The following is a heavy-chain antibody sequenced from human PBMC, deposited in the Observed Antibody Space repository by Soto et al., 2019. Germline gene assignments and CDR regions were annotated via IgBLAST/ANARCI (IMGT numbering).Heavy chain of an antibody. Sequence: QVQLVESGGGVVQPGRSLRLSCAASGFTFSRYAMHWVRQAPGKGLEWVAVISHDGSNNYYADSVKGRFTISRDNYKNTLYIQMNIRRADDTAVYYGARDWGRSSLYWYFDLWGRGTLITVYS. CDR1: GFTFSRYA. CDR2: ISHDGSNN. D-gene: IGHD1-26*01. J-gene: IGHJ2*01. V-gene: IGHV3-30-3*01. CDR3: ARDWGRSSLYWYFDL.